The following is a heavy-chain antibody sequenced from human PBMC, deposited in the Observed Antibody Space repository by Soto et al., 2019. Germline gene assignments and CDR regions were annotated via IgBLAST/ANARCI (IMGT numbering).Heavy chain of an antibody. D-gene: IGHD5-12*01. V-gene: IGHV1-18*01. Sequence: ASVKVSCKASGYTFTSYGISWVRQALGQGLEWMGWISAYNGNTNYAQKLQGRVTMTTDTSTSTAYMELRSLRSDDTAVYYCARVDRYSGYEAPDYWGQGTLVTVSS. CDR2: ISAYNGNT. J-gene: IGHJ4*02. CDR3: ARVDRYSGYEAPDY. CDR1: GYTFTSYG.